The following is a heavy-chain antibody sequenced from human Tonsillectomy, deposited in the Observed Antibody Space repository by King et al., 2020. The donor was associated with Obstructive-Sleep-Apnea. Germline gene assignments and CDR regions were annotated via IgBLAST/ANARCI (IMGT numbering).Heavy chain of an antibody. CDR2: ISYSGTT. CDR1: GGSISSYF. J-gene: IGHJ4*02. D-gene: IGHD1-7*01. V-gene: IGHV4-59*08. Sequence: VQLQESGPGLVKPSETLSLTCNVSGGSISSYFWSWIRQPPGNGLEWIGDISYSGTTKYNPILKSRVTISVDTSKNQFSMKLSSVTAADTAVYSCATHELELRPFDYWGQGALVTVSS. CDR3: ATHELELRPFDY.